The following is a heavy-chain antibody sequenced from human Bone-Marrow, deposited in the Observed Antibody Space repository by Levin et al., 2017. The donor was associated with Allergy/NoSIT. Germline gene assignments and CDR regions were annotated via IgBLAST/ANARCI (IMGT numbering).Heavy chain of an antibody. V-gene: IGHV5-51*01. D-gene: IGHD3-10*01. CDR1: GYSFTSYW. CDR3: ARSNIRITMVRGVIPPYYFDY. Sequence: GESLKISCKGSGYSFTSYWIGWVRQMPGKGLEWMGIIYPGDSDTRYSPSFQGQVTISADKSISTAYLQWSSLKASDTAMYYCARSNIRITMVRGVIPPYYFDYWGQGTLVTVSS. CDR2: IYPGDSDT. J-gene: IGHJ4*02.